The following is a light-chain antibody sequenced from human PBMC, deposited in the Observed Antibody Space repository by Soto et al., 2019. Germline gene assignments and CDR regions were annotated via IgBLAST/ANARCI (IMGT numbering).Light chain of an antibody. J-gene: IGLJ3*02. CDR2: TNN. Sequence: QSVLTQPPSASGTPGQRVTISCSGGSSNIGRDYVYWFQQLPGTAPKLLIYTNNQRPSGVPDRFSGSKSGTSASLAISGLRSEDEADYCCAAWDDSLSAWVFGGGTKL. V-gene: IGLV1-47*02. CDR1: SSNIGRDY. CDR3: AAWDDSLSAWV.